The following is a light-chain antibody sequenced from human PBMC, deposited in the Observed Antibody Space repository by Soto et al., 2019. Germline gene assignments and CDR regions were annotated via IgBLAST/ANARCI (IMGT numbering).Light chain of an antibody. J-gene: IGLJ1*01. V-gene: IGLV2-14*01. CDR3: SSFTSSITYV. Sequence: QPVLTQPASVSGSPGQSITISCTGTSSDVGGYNSVSWYRQDPGKAPKLMIYDVTNRPSGVSNRFSGSKSGNTASLTISGLQAEDEADYYCSSFTSSITYVFGTGTKVTVL. CDR1: SSDVGGYNS. CDR2: DVT.